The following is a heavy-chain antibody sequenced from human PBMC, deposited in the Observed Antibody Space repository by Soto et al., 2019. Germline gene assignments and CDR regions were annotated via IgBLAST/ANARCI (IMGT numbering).Heavy chain of an antibody. D-gene: IGHD2-8*01. CDR1: GGSISSYY. CDR3: ARATYCTNGVCYEFDY. CDR2: IYYSGST. J-gene: IGHJ4*02. Sequence: QVQLQESGPGLVKPSETLSLTCTVSGGSISSYYWSWIRQPPGKGLEWIGYIYYSGSTNYNPSLKSRVTISVDTSKNQFSLKLSSVTAADTAVYYCARATYCTNGVCYEFDYWGQGTLVTVSS. V-gene: IGHV4-59*08.